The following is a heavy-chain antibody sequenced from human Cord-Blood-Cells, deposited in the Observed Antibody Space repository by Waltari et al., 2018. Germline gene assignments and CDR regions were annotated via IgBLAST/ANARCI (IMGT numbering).Heavy chain of an antibody. CDR2: IRGSGGST. V-gene: IGHV3-23*01. J-gene: IGHJ3*02. D-gene: IGHD4-17*01. CDR1: GFTFSSHP. Sequence: EVQLLESGGGLVQPGGSLRLSCAASGFTFSSHPLSWVRQAPGKGLEWVSAIRGSGGSTYYADSVKGRFTISRDNSKNTLYLQMNSLRAEDTAVYYCAKDFTMTTEAFDIWGQGTMVTVSS. CDR3: AKDFTMTTEAFDI.